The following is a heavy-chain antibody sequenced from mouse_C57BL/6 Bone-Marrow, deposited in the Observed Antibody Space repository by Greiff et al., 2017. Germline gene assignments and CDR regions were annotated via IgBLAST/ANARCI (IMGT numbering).Heavy chain of an antibody. V-gene: IGHV1-69*01. D-gene: IGHD2-1*01. J-gene: IGHJ1*03. Sequence: QVQLQQPGAELVMPGASVKLSCKASGYTFTSYWMHWVKQRPGQGLEWIGEIDPSDSYTNYNQKFKGKSTLTVAKSSSTAYMQLSSLTSADSAVYYCSRYLLWSPYLYFNVWGTGTTVTVSS. CDR2: IDPSDSYT. CDR3: SRYLLWSPYLYFNV. CDR1: GYTFTSYW.